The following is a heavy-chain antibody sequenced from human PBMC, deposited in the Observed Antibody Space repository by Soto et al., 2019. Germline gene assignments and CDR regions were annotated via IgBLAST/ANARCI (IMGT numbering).Heavy chain of an antibody. CDR3: AKETDYYGSGSLPDFDY. CDR1: GFTFSSYG. J-gene: IGHJ4*02. CDR2: ISYDGSNK. Sequence: GGSLRLSCAASGFTFSSYGMHWVRQAPGKGLEWVAVISYDGSNKYYADSVKGRFAISRDNSKNTLYLQMNSLRAEDTAVYYCAKETDYYGSGSLPDFDYWGQGTLVTVSS. D-gene: IGHD3-10*01. V-gene: IGHV3-30*18.